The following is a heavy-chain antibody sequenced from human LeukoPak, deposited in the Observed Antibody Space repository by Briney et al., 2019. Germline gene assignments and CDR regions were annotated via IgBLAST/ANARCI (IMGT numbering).Heavy chain of an antibody. CDR3: ARHPYSSSPYFDY. CDR1: GGSISSYY. J-gene: IGHJ4*02. CDR2: IYYSGST. V-gene: IGHV4-59*08. Sequence: PSETLSLTCTVSGGSISSYYWSGIRQPPGKGLEWIGYIYYSGSTNYNPSLKSRVTISVDTSKNQFSLKLSSVTAADTAVYYCARHPYSSSPYFDYWGQGTLVTVSS. D-gene: IGHD6-6*01.